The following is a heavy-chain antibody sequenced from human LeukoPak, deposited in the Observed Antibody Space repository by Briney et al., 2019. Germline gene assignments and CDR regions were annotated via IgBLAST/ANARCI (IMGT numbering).Heavy chain of an antibody. Sequence: SETLSLTCTVSGGSISSGDYYWSWIRQPPGKGLEWIGYIYYSGSTYYNPSLKSRVTISVDTSKNQFSLKLSSVTAADTAVYYCAREGSNCSSTSCYTPPSYFDYWGQGTLVTVSS. D-gene: IGHD2-2*02. CDR1: GGSISSGDYY. CDR2: IYYSGST. V-gene: IGHV4-30-4*08. J-gene: IGHJ4*02. CDR3: AREGSNCSSTSCYTPPSYFDY.